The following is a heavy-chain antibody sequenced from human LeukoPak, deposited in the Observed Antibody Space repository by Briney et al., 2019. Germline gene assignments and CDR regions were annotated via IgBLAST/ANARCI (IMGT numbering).Heavy chain of an antibody. J-gene: IGHJ4*02. CDR2: ISWNSGSI. CDR1: GFTFDDYA. CDR3: AKDISRATAD. V-gene: IGHV3-9*01. D-gene: IGHD1-26*01. Sequence: GGSLRLSCAASGFTFDDYAMHWVRQAPGKGLEWVSGISWNSGSIGYADSVKGRFTISRDNAKNSLYPQMNSLRAEDTALYYCAKDISRATADWGQGTLVTVSS.